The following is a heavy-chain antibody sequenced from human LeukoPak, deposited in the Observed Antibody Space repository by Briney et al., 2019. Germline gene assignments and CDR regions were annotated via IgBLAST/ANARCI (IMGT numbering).Heavy chain of an antibody. V-gene: IGHV4-39*01. CDR2: IYYSGST. CDR1: GGSISSSSYY. Sequence: PSETLSLTCTVSGGSISSSSYYWGWIRQPQGKGLEWIGSIYYSGSTYYNPSLKSRVTISVDTSKNQFSLKLSSVTAADTAVYYCARQGSLVVIVQPWYFDLWGRGTLVTVSS. CDR3: ARQGSLVVIVQPWYFDL. J-gene: IGHJ2*01. D-gene: IGHD3-22*01.